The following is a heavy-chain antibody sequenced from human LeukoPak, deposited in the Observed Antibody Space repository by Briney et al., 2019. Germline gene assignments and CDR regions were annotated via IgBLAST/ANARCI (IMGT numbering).Heavy chain of an antibody. D-gene: IGHD1-1*01. Sequence: PSETLSLTCTVSGGSISSYYWGWIRQPPGKGLEWIGYIYYSGSTNYNPSLKSRVTISVDTSKNQFSLKLSSVTAADTAVYYCARGDNWNDASWFDPWGQGTLVTVSS. J-gene: IGHJ5*02. CDR3: ARGDNWNDASWFDP. V-gene: IGHV4-59*01. CDR1: GGSISSYY. CDR2: IYYSGST.